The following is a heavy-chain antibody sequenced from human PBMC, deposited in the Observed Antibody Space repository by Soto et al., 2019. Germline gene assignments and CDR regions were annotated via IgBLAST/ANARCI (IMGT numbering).Heavy chain of an antibody. CDR2: ISYDGSNK. J-gene: IGHJ6*02. D-gene: IGHD5-12*01. Sequence: GGSLRLSCAASGFTFSSYGMHWVRQAPGKGLEWVAVISYDGSNKYYADSVKGRFTISRDNSKNTLYLQMNSLRAEDTAVYYCVATMDDYYYYGMDVWGQGTTVTVSS. CDR3: VATMDDYYYYGMDV. CDR1: GFTFSSYG. V-gene: IGHV3-30*03.